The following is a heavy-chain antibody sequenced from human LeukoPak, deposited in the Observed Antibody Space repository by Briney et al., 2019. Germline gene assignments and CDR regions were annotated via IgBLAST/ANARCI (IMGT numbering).Heavy chain of an antibody. CDR1: GGTFSSYA. V-gene: IGHV1-69*05. Sequence: SVKVSCKASGGTFSSYAISWVRQAPGQGLKWMGGIIPIFGTANYAQKFQGRVTITTDESTSTAYMELSSLRSEDTAVYYCARRGDGYNQGYFDYWGQGTLVTVSS. CDR2: IIPIFGTA. J-gene: IGHJ4*02. CDR3: ARRGDGYNQGYFDY. D-gene: IGHD5-24*01.